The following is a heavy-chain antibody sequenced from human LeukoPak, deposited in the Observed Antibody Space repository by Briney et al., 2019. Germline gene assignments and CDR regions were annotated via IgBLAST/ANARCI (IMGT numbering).Heavy chain of an antibody. CDR3: AKDKAGRTLLWFGASSYMDV. D-gene: IGHD3-10*01. CDR2: ISWDGGST. CDR1: GFTFDDYA. Sequence: GGSLRLSCAASGFTFDDYAMHWVRQAPGKGLEWVSLISWDGGSTYYADSVKGRFTISRDNSKNSLYLQMNSLRAEDTALYYCAKDKAGRTLLWFGASSYMDVWGKGTTVTVSS. J-gene: IGHJ6*03. V-gene: IGHV3-43D*03.